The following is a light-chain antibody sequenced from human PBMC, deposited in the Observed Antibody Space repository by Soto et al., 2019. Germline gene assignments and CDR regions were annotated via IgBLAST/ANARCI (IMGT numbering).Light chain of an antibody. V-gene: IGLV1-51*01. CDR2: DNN. CDR1: NPNIGKNL. CDR3: GTWDSSLYAVV. Sequence: QSVLTQPPSVSAAPGQKVTISCSGSNPNIGKNLVSWYQQLPGTAPKLLIYDNNKRLPGIPDRFSGSRSGTSGTLDIAGLQTGDEADYYCGTWDSSLYAVVFGGGTKVTVL. J-gene: IGLJ2*01.